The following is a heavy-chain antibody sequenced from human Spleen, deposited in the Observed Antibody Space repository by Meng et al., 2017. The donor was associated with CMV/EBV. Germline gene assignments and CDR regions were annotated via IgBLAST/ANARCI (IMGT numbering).Heavy chain of an antibody. D-gene: IGHD5-24*01. CDR1: EFTLANYR. CDR3: ARDRATKRYGMDL. J-gene: IGHJ6*02. CDR2: ISTTSTYI. V-gene: IGHV3-21*01. Sequence: GESLKISCEASEFTLANYRMNWVRQAPGKGLEWVAFISTTSTYIYYGDSVKGRFTISRDNAKNSLYLQMNSLRADDTAVYYCARDRATKRYGMDLWGQGTTVTVSS.